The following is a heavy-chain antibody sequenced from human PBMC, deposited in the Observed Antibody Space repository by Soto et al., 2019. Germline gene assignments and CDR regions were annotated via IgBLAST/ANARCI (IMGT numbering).Heavy chain of an antibody. J-gene: IGHJ3*02. Sequence: SETLSLTCAVYGGSFSGNYWSWIRQPPGKGLEWIGEVDHSGSTNYNSSLKSRVTISEDTSKNQFSLKLRSMTAADTAVYYCARLGGNLQHAFDSWGQGTKVTV. V-gene: IGHV4-34*01. D-gene: IGHD3-16*01. CDR2: VDHSGST. CDR1: GGSFSGNY. CDR3: ARLGGNLQHAFDS.